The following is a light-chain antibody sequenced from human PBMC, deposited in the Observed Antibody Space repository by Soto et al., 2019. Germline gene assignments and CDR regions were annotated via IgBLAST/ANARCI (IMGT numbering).Light chain of an antibody. Sequence: QSALTQPPSASGSPGQSVTISCSGTSSDVGGYDSVSWYQHHPGKVPKLIIFDVDKWPSGVPDRFSGFKSGNTASLTVSGLRAEDEADYYCSSYAGSKTFVFGTGTKVTVL. CDR1: SSDVGGYDS. CDR2: DVD. CDR3: SSYAGSKTFV. J-gene: IGLJ1*01. V-gene: IGLV2-8*01.